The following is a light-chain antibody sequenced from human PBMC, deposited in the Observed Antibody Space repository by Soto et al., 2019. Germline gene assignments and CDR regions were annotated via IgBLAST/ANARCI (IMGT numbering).Light chain of an antibody. V-gene: IGLV1-40*01. J-gene: IGLJ2*01. CDR1: SSNIGAGYD. Sequence: QSVLTQPPSVSGAPGQRVTIFCTGSSSNIGAGYDVHWYQQLPGTAPKLLIYGNNNRPSGVPDRFSGSKSGTSASLAITGLQAEDEADYYCQSYDSSLSVVVFGGGTKLTVL. CDR2: GNN. CDR3: QSYDSSLSVVV.